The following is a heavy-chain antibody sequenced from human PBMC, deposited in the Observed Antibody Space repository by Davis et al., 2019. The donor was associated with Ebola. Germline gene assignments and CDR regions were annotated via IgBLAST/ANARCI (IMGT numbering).Heavy chain of an antibody. Sequence: GESLKISCAASGFTVSVNYMSWVRQAPGKGLVWVSRINSDGSSTSYADSVKGRFTISRDNAKNTLYLQMNSLRAEDTAVYYCARVRGSNFDYWGQGTLVTVSS. CDR3: ARVRGSNFDY. CDR2: INSDGSST. V-gene: IGHV3-74*01. D-gene: IGHD2-15*01. J-gene: IGHJ4*02. CDR1: GFTVSVNY.